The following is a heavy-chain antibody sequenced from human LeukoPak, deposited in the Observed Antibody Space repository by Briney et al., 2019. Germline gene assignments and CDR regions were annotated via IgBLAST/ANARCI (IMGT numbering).Heavy chain of an antibody. Sequence: GGSLRLSCAASGFTFSSYAMHWVRQAPGKGLEWVAVISYDGSNKYYADSVKGRFTISRDNPKNTLYLQMNSLRAEDTAVYYCATFDSWGQGTLVTVSS. J-gene: IGHJ5*01. CDR3: ATFDS. CDR1: GFTFSSYA. V-gene: IGHV3-30-3*01. CDR2: ISYDGSNK.